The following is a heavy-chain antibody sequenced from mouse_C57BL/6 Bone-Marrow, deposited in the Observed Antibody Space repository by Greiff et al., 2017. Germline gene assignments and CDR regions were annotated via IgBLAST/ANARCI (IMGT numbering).Heavy chain of an antibody. CDR3: ARVDGYYETDAFAY. J-gene: IGHJ3*01. D-gene: IGHD2-3*01. V-gene: IGHV7-3*01. CDR1: GFTFTDYY. Sequence: EVKLVESGGGLVQPGGSLSLSCAASGFTFTDYYMSWVRQPPGKALEWLGFIRNKANGYTTEYSASVKGRFTISRDNSQSILYLQMNALRAEDSATYYCARVDGYYETDAFAYWGQGTLVTVSA. CDR2: IRNKANGYTT.